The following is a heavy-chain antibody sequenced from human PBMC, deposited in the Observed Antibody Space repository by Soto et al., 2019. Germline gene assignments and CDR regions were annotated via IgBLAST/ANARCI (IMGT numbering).Heavy chain of an antibody. CDR3: AKDRPKSSSWPDY. V-gene: IGHV3-30*18. CDR2: VSYDGRYT. CDR1: GFIFSGHG. Sequence: QVQLVESGGGVVQPGRSLRLACVASGFIFSGHGMHWVRQVPGKGLEWVAVVSYDGRYTHYADSVKGLFTISSDNSKNKVYLQMNSLRAEDAARYYCAKDRPKSSSWPDYWGQGTLVTVSS. J-gene: IGHJ4*02. D-gene: IGHD6-13*01.